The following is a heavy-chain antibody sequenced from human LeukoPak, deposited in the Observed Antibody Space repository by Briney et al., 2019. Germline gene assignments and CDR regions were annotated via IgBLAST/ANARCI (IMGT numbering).Heavy chain of an antibody. V-gene: IGHV1-18*04. CDR3: AREGFTISPYYYMDV. CDR1: GYTFTSYY. Sequence: VASVKVSCKASGYTFTSYYMHWVRQAPGQGLEWMGWISAYNGNTNYAQKLQGRVTMTTDTSTSTAYMELRSLRSDDTAVYYCAREGFTISPYYYMDVWGKGTTVTVSS. D-gene: IGHD3-3*01. CDR2: ISAYNGNT. J-gene: IGHJ6*03.